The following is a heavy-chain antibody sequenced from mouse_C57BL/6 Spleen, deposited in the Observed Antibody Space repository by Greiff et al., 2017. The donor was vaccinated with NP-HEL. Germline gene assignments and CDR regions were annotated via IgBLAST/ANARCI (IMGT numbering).Heavy chain of an antibody. J-gene: IGHJ4*01. CDR2: IYPRSGNT. V-gene: IGHV1-81*01. CDR1: GYTFTSYG. D-gene: IGHD1-1*01. CDR3: ARKDTTVPYAMDY. Sequence: QVQLQQSGAELARPGASVKLSCKASGYTFTSYGISWVKQRTGQGLEWIGEIYPRSGNTYYNEKFKGKATLTADKSSSTAYMELRSLTSEDSAVYFCARKDTTVPYAMDYWGQGTSVTVSS.